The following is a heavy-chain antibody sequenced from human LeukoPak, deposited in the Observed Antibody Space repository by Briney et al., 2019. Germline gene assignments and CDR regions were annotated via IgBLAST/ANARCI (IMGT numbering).Heavy chain of an antibody. CDR1: GFTFDDYA. J-gene: IGHJ4*02. Sequence: AGGSLRLSCAASGFTFDDYAMHWVRQAPGKGLEWVSGISWSSGSIGYADSVKGRFTISRDNAKNSLYLQMNSPRAEDTALYYCAKGALRFLEWPNFDYWGQGTLVTVSS. CDR3: AKGALRFLEWPNFDY. D-gene: IGHD3-3*01. V-gene: IGHV3-9*01. CDR2: ISWSSGSI.